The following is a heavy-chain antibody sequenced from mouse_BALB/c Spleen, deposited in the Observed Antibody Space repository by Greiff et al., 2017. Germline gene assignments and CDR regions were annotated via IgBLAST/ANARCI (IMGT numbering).Heavy chain of an antibody. CDR3: ARRGGGYAMDY. V-gene: IGHV1-7*01. J-gene: IGHJ4*01. Sequence: VQLQESGAELAKPGASVKMSCKASGYTFTSYWMHWVKQRPGQGLEWIGYINPSTGYTEYNQKFKDKATLTADKSSSTAYMQLSSLTSEDSAVYYCARRGGGYAMDYWGQGTSVTVSS. CDR2: INPSTGYT. CDR1: GYTFTSYW.